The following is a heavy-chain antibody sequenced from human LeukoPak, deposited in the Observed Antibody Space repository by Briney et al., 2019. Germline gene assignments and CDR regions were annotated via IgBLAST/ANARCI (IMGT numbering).Heavy chain of an antibody. D-gene: IGHD3-10*01. CDR3: AKVGTGNQYGSGDFDL. Sequence: RGVSLRLLCAASGFIFNTHSMNCVPQAPGKGREGVLANSRSSVSTKYADSVKGRFTIPRDDAKNSVYLEMNSLRADDTAVYYCAKVGTGNQYGSGDFDLWGKGSPVTVSS. V-gene: IGHV3-21*06. CDR1: GFIFNTHS. CDR2: NSRSSVST. J-gene: IGHJ4*02.